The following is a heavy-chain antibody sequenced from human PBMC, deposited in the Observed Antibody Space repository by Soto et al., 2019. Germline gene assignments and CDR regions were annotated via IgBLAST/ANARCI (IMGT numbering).Heavy chain of an antibody. Sequence: QVPLVESGGGLVKPGGSLRLSCAASGFTFSDYYMSWIRQAPGKGLEWVSYISSSSSYTNYADSVKGRFTISRDNAKNSLYLQMNSLRAEDTAVYYCARVHRDDILTGYPLDAFDIWGQGTMVTVSS. J-gene: IGHJ3*02. CDR3: ARVHRDDILTGYPLDAFDI. CDR1: GFTFSDYY. D-gene: IGHD3-9*01. CDR2: ISSSSSYT. V-gene: IGHV3-11*05.